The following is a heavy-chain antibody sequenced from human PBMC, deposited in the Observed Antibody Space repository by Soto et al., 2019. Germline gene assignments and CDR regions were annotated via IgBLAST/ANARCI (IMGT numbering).Heavy chain of an antibody. J-gene: IGHJ4*02. CDR2: TSYDGSDN. CDR3: AKSLWVGATTEGIDY. CDR1: GFTFTSYA. V-gene: IGHV3-30-3*01. Sequence: QGQLVESGGGVVQPGRSLRLSCAASGFTFTSYAMHWVRQAPGKGLEWVASTSYDGSDNYYADSVKGRFTISRDNSRNTVFLQMKSLRAEDTAVYYCAKSLWVGATTEGIDYWGQGTLVTVSS. D-gene: IGHD1-26*01.